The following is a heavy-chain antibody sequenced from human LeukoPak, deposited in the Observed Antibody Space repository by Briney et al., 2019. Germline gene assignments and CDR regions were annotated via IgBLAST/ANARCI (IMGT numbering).Heavy chain of an antibody. CDR2: INAGNGNT. V-gene: IGHV1-3*01. Sequence: GASVKISCKASGYTFIRYAMHWVRQAPGQRLEWMGWINAGNGNTKYSQKFQGRVTIIRDTSASTAYMELSSLRSEDTAVYYCARDQGDGYNNYYYGMDVWGQGTTVTVSS. CDR1: GYTFIRYA. D-gene: IGHD5-24*01. J-gene: IGHJ6*02. CDR3: ARDQGDGYNNYYYGMDV.